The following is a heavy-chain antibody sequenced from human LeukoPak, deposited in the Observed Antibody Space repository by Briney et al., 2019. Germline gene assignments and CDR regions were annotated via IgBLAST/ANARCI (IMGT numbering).Heavy chain of an antibody. CDR2: MNPNSGNT. D-gene: IGHD3-22*01. Sequence: ASVKVSCKASGYTFTSYDINWVRQATGQGLEWMGWMNPNSGNTGYAQKFQGRVTMTRNTSISTAYMELSSLRSEDTAVYYCAREGDYYDSSGYTTPPFDYWGQGTLVTVSS. J-gene: IGHJ4*02. V-gene: IGHV1-8*01. CDR1: GYTFTSYD. CDR3: AREGDYYDSSGYTTPPFDY.